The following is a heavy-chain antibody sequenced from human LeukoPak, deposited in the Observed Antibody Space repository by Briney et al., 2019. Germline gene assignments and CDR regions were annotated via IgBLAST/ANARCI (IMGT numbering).Heavy chain of an antibody. CDR1: GFTSSDYW. J-gene: IGHJ4*02. D-gene: IGHD3-16*01. Sequence: GGSLRLSCAASGFTSSDYWMHWVRQAPGKGLEWVSYISSSGSTIYYADSVKGRFTISRDNAKNSLYLQMNSLRAEDTAVYYCARVGGRGGYYFDYWGQGTLVTVSS. V-gene: IGHV3-11*01. CDR2: ISSSGSTI. CDR3: ARVGGRGGYYFDY.